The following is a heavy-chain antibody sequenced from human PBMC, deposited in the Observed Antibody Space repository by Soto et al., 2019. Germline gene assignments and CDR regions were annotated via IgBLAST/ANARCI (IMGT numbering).Heavy chain of an antibody. CDR1: GGANESCA. J-gene: IGHJ4*02. D-gene: IGHD5-12*01. Sequence: WKACGGANESCARRWVQQATGQGLEWMGGIIPIFGTANYAQKFQGRVTITADESTSTAYMELSSLRSEDTAVYYCARSKMATIREFDYWGQGTLVTVSS. CDR2: IIPIFGTA. V-gene: IGHV1-69*01. CDR3: ARSKMATIREFDY.